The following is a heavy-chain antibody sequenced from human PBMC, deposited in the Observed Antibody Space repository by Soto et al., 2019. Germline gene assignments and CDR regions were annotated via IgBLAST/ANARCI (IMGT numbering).Heavy chain of an antibody. J-gene: IGHJ6*02. CDR1: GFIFTSYG. CDR2: ILHDGSAE. D-gene: IGHD4-4*01. V-gene: IGHV3-30*03. Sequence: GGSLRLSCAASGFIFTSYGMHWVRQAPGKGLEWMALILHDGSAEYYADSVKGRFTISRDNSKNTLYLQMNSLTAEDTAVYYCARSRDGYSFYSYYGMDGWGQGTKVTVSS. CDR3: ARSRDGYSFYSYYGMDG.